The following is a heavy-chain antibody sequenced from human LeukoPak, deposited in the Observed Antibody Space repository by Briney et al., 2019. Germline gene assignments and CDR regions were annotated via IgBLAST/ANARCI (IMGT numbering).Heavy chain of an antibody. CDR1: GGTFSSYA. J-gene: IGHJ4*02. D-gene: IGHD3-22*01. CDR3: ASGGYYYDSSGYYYVY. V-gene: IGHV1-69*04. Sequence: SVKVSCKASGGTFSSYAISWVRQAPGQGLEWMGRIIPILGIANYAQKFQGRVTITADKSRSTAYMELSSLRSEDTAVYYCASGGYYYDSSGYYYVYWGQGTLVTVSS. CDR2: IIPILGIA.